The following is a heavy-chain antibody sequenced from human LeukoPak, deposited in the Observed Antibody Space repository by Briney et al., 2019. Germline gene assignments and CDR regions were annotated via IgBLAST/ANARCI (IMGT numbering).Heavy chain of an antibody. D-gene: IGHD6-13*01. CDR1: GGSISSGDYY. Sequence: SETLSLTCTVSGGSISSGDYYWSWIRQPPGKGLEWIGYIYYSGSTTYNPSLKSRVTISVDKSKNQFSLKLSSVTAADTAVYYCARVSPPIAAAGHFDYWGQGTLVTVSS. CDR2: IYYSGST. V-gene: IGHV4-30-4*08. CDR3: ARVSPPIAAAGHFDY. J-gene: IGHJ4*02.